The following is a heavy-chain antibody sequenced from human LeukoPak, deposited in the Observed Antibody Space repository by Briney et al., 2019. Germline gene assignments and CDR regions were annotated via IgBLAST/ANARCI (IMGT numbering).Heavy chain of an antibody. CDR3: ARESVELLLLYYFDY. CDR1: GFTFSSYW. D-gene: IGHD3-10*01. V-gene: IGHV3-7*01. CDR2: IKQDGSEK. J-gene: IGHJ4*02. Sequence: GGSLRLSCAASGFTFSSYWMSWVRQAPGKGLEWVANIKQDGSEKYYVDSVKGRFTISRDNAKNSLYLQMNSLRAEDTAVYYCARESVELLLLYYFDYWGQGTLVTVSS.